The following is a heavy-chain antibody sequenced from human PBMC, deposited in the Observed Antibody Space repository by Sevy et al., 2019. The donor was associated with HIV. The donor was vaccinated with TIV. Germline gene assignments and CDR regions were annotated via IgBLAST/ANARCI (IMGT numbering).Heavy chain of an antibody. CDR1: GGSISSSSYY. CDR2: IYYSGNT. CDR3: ARRTYGDYVCYYDY. V-gene: IGHV4-39*01. D-gene: IGHD4-17*01. J-gene: IGHJ4*02. Sequence: SETLSLTCTVSGGSISSSSYYWDWIRQPPGKGLEWIGTIYYSGNTYYNPSLKSRVTISVDTSRNQFSLRLSSATAADTAVYYCARRTYGDYVCYYDYWGQGTLVTVSS.